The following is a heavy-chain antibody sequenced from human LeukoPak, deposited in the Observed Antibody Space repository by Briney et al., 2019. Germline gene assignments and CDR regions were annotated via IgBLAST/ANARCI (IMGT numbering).Heavy chain of an antibody. CDR1: GFTFSSYW. CDR2: IKSDGSWT. CDR3: VRETAYRFDP. Sequence: PGGSLRLSCAASGFTFSSYWMNWVCQAPGKGLVWVSTIKSDGSWTTYADSVKGRFTISRDNAKNTLYLQMNSLRDEDTAVYFCVRETAYRFDPWGQGTLVIVSS. D-gene: IGHD1-1*01. V-gene: IGHV3-74*01. J-gene: IGHJ5*02.